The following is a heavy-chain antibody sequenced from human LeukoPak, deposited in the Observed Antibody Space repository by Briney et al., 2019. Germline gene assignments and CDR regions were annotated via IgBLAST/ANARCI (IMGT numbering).Heavy chain of an antibody. CDR1: GYSISSGYY. J-gene: IGHJ6*03. CDR2: IYHSGNT. V-gene: IGHV4-38-2*01. CDR3: ASLGYYYMDV. Sequence: PSETLSLTCAVSGYSISSGYYWGWIRQPPGKGLEWIGNIYHSGNTYYNPSLKSRVTISIDTSKNQFSLKLSSVTAADTAVYYCASLGYYYMDVWGKGTTVTVSS.